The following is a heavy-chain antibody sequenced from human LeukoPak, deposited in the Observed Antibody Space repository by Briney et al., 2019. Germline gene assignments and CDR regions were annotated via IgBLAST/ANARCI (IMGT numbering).Heavy chain of an antibody. CDR1: GFTFSDYY. CDR2: ISSSGSTI. CDR3: AKDSPSGCGGDCYVVYDY. V-gene: IGHV3-11*01. J-gene: IGHJ4*02. Sequence: PGGSLRLSCAASGFTFSDYYMSWIRQAPGKGLEWVSYISSSGSTIYYADSVKGRFTISRDNAKNSLYLQMNSLRAEDTAVYYCAKDSPSGCGGDCYVVYDYWGQGTLVTVSS. D-gene: IGHD2-21*02.